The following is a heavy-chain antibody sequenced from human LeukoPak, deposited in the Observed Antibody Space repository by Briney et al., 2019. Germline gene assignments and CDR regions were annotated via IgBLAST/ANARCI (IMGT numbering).Heavy chain of an antibody. D-gene: IGHD6-13*01. CDR2: INHSGST. J-gene: IGHJ6*03. CDR3: AKDRSSSWYPSHMDV. V-gene: IGHV4-34*01. CDR1: GGSFSGYY. Sequence: PSETLSLTCAVYGGSFSGYYWSWIRQPPGKGLEWIGEINHSGSTNYNPSLKSRVTISVDTSKNQFSLKLSSVTAADTAVYYCAKDRSSSWYPSHMDVWGKGTTVTVSS.